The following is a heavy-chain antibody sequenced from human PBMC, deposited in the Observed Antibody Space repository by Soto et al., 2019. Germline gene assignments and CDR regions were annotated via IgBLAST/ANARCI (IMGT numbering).Heavy chain of an antibody. J-gene: IGHJ4*02. CDR1: GFSLSTSGMC. CDR3: ARITMVRGVIDFDY. CDR2: IDWDDDK. Sequence: ESGPTLVNPTQTLTLTCTFSGFSLSTSGMCVSWIRQPPGKALEWLARIDWDDDKYYSTSLKTRLTISKDTSKNQVVLTMTNMDPVDTATYYCARITMVRGVIDFDYWGQGTLVTVSS. V-gene: IGHV2-70*11. D-gene: IGHD3-10*01.